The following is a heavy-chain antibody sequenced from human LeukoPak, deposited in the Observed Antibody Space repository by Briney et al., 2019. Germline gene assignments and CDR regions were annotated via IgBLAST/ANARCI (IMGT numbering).Heavy chain of an antibody. Sequence: GSLRLSCAASGFTFRSYAMAWVRQSPEKGLEWVSAITNSGGDTYYIDSVKGRFIISRDNSKNTLYLQMDSLRADDGAIYYCVKGSSTSRPYFLDYWGQGTLVTVSS. V-gene: IGHV3-23*01. J-gene: IGHJ4*02. CDR3: VKGSSTSRPYFLDY. CDR2: ITNSGGDT. D-gene: IGHD6-6*01. CDR1: GFTFRSYA.